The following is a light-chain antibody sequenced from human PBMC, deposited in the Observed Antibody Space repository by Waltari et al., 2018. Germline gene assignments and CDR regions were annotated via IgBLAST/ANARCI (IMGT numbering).Light chain of an antibody. CDR3: QQSYSTPVT. Sequence: DIQMTQSPSSLSASVGDRVTITCRASQSISSYLNWYQQKPGKAPNLLIYAASSLQSGVPSRFSGSGSGTDFTLTISSLQPEDFATYYCQQSYSTPVTFGGGNKVEIK. J-gene: IGKJ4*01. V-gene: IGKV1-39*01. CDR1: QSISSY. CDR2: AAS.